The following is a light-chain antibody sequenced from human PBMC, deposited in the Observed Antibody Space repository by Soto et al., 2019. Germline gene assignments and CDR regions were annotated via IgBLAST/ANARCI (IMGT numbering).Light chain of an antibody. CDR1: SGHNNYA. V-gene: IGLV4-69*01. CDR2: LNSDGRH. Sequence: QSVLTQSPSASASLGASVKLTCTLSSGHNNYAIAWHQQQPEKGPRYLMKLNSDGRHYKGDGIPDRFSGSSSGAERYLTISSLQSEDEADYYCQAWGTGWVFGGGTKLTVL. J-gene: IGLJ3*02. CDR3: QAWGTGWV.